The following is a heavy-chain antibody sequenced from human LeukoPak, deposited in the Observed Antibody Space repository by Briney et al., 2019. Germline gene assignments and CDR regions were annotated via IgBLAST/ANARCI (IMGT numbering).Heavy chain of an antibody. J-gene: IGHJ6*03. V-gene: IGHV3-21*01. D-gene: IGHD2-15*01. CDR3: ASPADCSGGSCYSNYYYYMDV. CDR2: ISSSSSYI. CDR1: GFTFSSYS. Sequence: GGSLRLSCAASGFTFSSYSMNWVRQAPGKGLEGVSSISSSSSYIYYADSVKGRFTISRDNAKNSLYLQMNSLRAEDTAVYYCASPADCSGGSCYSNYYYYMDVWGKGTTVTVSS.